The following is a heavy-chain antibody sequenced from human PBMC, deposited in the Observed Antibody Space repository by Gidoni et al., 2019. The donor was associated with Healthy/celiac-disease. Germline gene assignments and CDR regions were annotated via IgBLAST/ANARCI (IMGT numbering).Heavy chain of an antibody. CDR2: IQQDGSET. V-gene: IGHV3-7*01. D-gene: IGHD6-19*01. CDR3: ARDTGIAVAGDY. CDR1: GFTFSSYW. Sequence: EVQLVESGGGWVQPGASTRVSWAADGFTFSSYWMSWVRKAPGKGLGGVANIQQDGSETYYVDSVKGRFTISRDNAKNSLYLQMNSLRAEDTAVYYCARDTGIAVAGDYWGQGTLVTVSS. J-gene: IGHJ4*02.